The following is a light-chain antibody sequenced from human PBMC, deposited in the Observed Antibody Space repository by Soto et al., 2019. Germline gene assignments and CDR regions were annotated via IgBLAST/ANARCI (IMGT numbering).Light chain of an antibody. Sequence: QSVLTQPASVSGSPGQSITIACTGTSSDVGSYNLVSWYQQHPGKAPKLMIYEGSKRPSGVSNRFSGSKSGNTASLTISELQAEDEADYYCCSYAGSYVFGTGTKLTVL. CDR1: SSDVGSYNL. CDR3: CSYAGSYV. CDR2: EGS. V-gene: IGLV2-23*01. J-gene: IGLJ1*01.